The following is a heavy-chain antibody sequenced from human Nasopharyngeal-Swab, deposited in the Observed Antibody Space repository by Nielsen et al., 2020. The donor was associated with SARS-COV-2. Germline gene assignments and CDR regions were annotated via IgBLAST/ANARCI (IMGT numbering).Heavy chain of an antibody. J-gene: IGHJ4*02. CDR3: ARVTSRDGYNWADY. CDR1: GYTSTSYG. Sequence: ASVQVSCKSSGYTSTSYGISWVRPAPAQGLEWMGWISAYNGNTNYAQKLQGRVTMTTDTSTSTAYMELRSLRSDDTAVYYCARVTSRDGYNWADYWGQGTLVTVSS. V-gene: IGHV1-18*01. D-gene: IGHD5-24*01. CDR2: ISAYNGNT.